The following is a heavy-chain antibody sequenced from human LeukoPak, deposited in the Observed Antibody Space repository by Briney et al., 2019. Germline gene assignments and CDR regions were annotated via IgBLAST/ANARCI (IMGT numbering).Heavy chain of an antibody. V-gene: IGHV4-59*01. J-gene: IGHJ6*02. D-gene: IGHD2-2*01. CDR1: GGSISSYY. Sequence: SETLSLTCTVSGGSISSYYWSWIRQPPAKGLEWIGYIYYSGSTNYNPSLKSRVTISVDTSKNQFSLKLSSVTAADTAVYYCARDQQGCSSTSCYRPDYYYGMDVWGQGTTVTVSS. CDR3: ARDQQGCSSTSCYRPDYYYGMDV. CDR2: IYYSGST.